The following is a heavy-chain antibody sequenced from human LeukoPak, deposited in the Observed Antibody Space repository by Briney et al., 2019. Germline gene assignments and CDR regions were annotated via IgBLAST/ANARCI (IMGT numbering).Heavy chain of an antibody. V-gene: IGHV4-30-4*08. Sequence: SETLSLTCTVSGGSISSGDYYWSWIRQPPGKGLEWIGYIYYSGSTYYNPSLKSRVTISVDTSKNQFSLKLSSVTAADTAVYYCARRDYGGYNWFDPWGQGTLVTVSS. D-gene: IGHD4-23*01. J-gene: IGHJ5*02. CDR1: GGSISSGDYY. CDR2: IYYSGST. CDR3: ARRDYGGYNWFDP.